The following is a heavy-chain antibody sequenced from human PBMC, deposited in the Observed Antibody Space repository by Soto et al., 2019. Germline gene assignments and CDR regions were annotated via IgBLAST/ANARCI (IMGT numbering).Heavy chain of an antibody. CDR3: TRDTNGDHIGAFDF. Sequence: EVQVVESGGGLVQPGGSLRLSCATSKFTFRAYAMTWVRQAPGEGLEWVSSISGSGGGTSYADSVKGRFSISRDNSKNTLYLRMNSLRVEDTAVYYCTRDTNGDHIGAFDFWGQGIVVTVS. CDR1: KFTFRAYA. J-gene: IGHJ3*01. V-gene: IGHV3-23*04. CDR2: ISGSGGGT. D-gene: IGHD4-17*01.